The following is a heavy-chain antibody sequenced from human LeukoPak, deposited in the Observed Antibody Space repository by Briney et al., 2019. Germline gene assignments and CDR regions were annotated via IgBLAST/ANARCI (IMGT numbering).Heavy chain of an antibody. Sequence: GGSLRLSCAASGFTFNAHAMHWVRQAPGKGLEWVSVISWNGNSVGYADSVKGRFTISRDNAKNSLYLQMNSLRADDSAFYYCAKGANSRGKLNYFDYWGQGALVTVSS. J-gene: IGHJ4*02. CDR3: AKGANSRGKLNYFDY. V-gene: IGHV3-9*01. CDR2: ISWNGNSV. CDR1: GFTFNAHA. D-gene: IGHD1-7*01.